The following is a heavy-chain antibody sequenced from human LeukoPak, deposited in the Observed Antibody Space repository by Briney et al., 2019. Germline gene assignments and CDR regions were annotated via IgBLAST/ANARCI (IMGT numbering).Heavy chain of an antibody. D-gene: IGHD3-22*01. CDR3: AGQDSSTKGSFDY. CDR2: TRNKANSYTT. CDR1: GFTFSDYY. J-gene: IGHJ4*02. V-gene: IGHV3-72*01. Sequence: GGSLRLSCAASGFTFSDYYMGWVRQAPGKGLEWVGRTRNKANSYTTEYAASVKGRFTISRDDSKNSLYLQMNSLKTEDTAVYYCAGQDSSTKGSFDYWGQGTLVTVSS.